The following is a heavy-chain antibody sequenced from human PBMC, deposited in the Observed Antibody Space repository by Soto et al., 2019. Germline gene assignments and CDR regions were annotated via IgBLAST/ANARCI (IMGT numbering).Heavy chain of an antibody. CDR2: ISDSGSSI. D-gene: IGHD3-10*01. CDR3: ARGLSMVFVLKTPGIDV. Sequence: GGSLSLSCAASGFTFSDYYMSRIRQAPGKGLEWVSYISDSGSSIYYADSLKGRFTISSDNANNSLSLQINILTAEDTAVYYCARGLSMVFVLKTPGIDVWGKGPKFTVPS. V-gene: IGHV3-11*01. J-gene: IGHJ6*04. CDR1: GFTFSDYY.